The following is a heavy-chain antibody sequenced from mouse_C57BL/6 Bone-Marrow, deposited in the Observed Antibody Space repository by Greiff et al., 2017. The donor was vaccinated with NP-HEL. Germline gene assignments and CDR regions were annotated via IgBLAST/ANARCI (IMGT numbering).Heavy chain of an antibody. D-gene: IGHD2-1*01. CDR1: GYTFTSYW. CDR3: ARDLLWYLFDY. CDR2: IDPSDSYT. Sequence: QVQLQQPGAELVKPGASVKLSCKASGYTFTSYWMQWVKQRPGQGLEWIGEIDPSDSYTNYNQKFKGKATLTVDKSSSTAYMQLSSLTSEDSAVYYCARDLLWYLFDYWGQGTTLTVSS. V-gene: IGHV1-50*01. J-gene: IGHJ2*01.